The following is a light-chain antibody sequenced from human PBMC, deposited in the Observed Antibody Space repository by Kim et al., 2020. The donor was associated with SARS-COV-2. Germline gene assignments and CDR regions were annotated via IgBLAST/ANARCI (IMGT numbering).Light chain of an antibody. Sequence: SVTISCTGTSSDVGGYNYVSWYQQHPGKAPKLMIYEVSQRPSGVPDRFSGSKSGNTASLTVSGLQAEDEADYYCSSYAGSNNFVVFGGGTQLTVL. CDR1: SSDVGGYNY. CDR2: EVS. CDR3: SSYAGSNNFVV. J-gene: IGLJ2*01. V-gene: IGLV2-8*01.